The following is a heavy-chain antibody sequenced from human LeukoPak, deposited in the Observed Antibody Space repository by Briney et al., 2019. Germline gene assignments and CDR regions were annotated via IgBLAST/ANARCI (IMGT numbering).Heavy chain of an antibody. J-gene: IGHJ6*02. CDR3: TRDRFYAMDA. CDR2: ITIDGSST. CDR1: GVTSRNSW. Sequence: GGSLRLSCVASGVTSRNSWMHWVRQAPGKGLVWVSRITIDGSSTTYADSVKGRFTISRDSAKSTLYLQMNSLRAEDTAVYYCTRDRFYAMDAWGQGTTVTVSS. V-gene: IGHV3-74*03.